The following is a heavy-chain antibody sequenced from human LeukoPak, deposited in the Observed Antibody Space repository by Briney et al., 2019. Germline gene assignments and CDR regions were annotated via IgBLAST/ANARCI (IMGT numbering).Heavy chain of an antibody. CDR1: GFTSSIYT. D-gene: IGHD3-10*01. V-gene: IGHV3-30-3*01. CDR2: ISSDGNNK. CDR3: ARSSLLWPGMDV. J-gene: IGHJ6*02. Sequence: TGGSLRLSCAASGFTSSIYTMHWVRQAPGKGLEWVAVISSDGNNKYYADSVKGRFTISRDNSKNTLYLQMNSLRAEDTAVYYCARSSLLWPGMDVWGQGTTVTVSS.